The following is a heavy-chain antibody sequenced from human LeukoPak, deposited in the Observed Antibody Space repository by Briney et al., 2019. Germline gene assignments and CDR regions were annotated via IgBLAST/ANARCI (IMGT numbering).Heavy chain of an antibody. CDR3: AREASGYYHVFDS. D-gene: IGHD3-3*01. Sequence: GGSLRLSCEPSGFSLSTFFISWIRQAPGKGLEWVSYITNSGRSTKYADAVKGRFTISRDNAKQSVYLEMTDLRAEDTAVYYCAREASGYYHVFDSWGQGTLVIVSS. V-gene: IGHV3-11*04. CDR1: GFSLSTFF. CDR2: ITNSGRST. J-gene: IGHJ4*02.